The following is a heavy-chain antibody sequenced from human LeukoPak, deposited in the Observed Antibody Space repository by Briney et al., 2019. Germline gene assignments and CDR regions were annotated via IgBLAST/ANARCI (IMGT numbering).Heavy chain of an antibody. J-gene: IGHJ6*02. CDR2: IKQDGSVK. CDR3: ARARPHLTEDYYSYYGMDV. D-gene: IGHD3-9*01. CDR1: GFTSRNYW. Sequence: RGSLRLSCAASGFTSRNYWMSSVRQAPGKRLERVANIKQDGSVKYYVDSVKGRFPISRDNAKNSLYLQMNSLRAEDTAVYYCARARPHLTEDYYSYYGMDVWGQGTTVTVSS. V-gene: IGHV3-7*01.